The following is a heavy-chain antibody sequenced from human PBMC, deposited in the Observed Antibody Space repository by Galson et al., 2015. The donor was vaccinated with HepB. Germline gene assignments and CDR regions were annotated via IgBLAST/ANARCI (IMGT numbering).Heavy chain of an antibody. J-gene: IGHJ4*02. V-gene: IGHV1-69*04. D-gene: IGHD6-19*01. CDR2: IIPILGIA. CDR3: ARDRSTYSSGWYYFDY. Sequence: SVKVSCKASGGTFSSYAISWVRQAPGQGLEWMGRIIPILGIANYAQKFQGRVTITADKSTSTAYMELSSLRSEDTAVYYCARDRSTYSSGWYYFDYWGQGTLVTVSS. CDR1: GGTFSSYA.